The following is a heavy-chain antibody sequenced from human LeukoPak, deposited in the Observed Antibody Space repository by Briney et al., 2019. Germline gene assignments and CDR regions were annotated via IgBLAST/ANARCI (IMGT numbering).Heavy chain of an antibody. CDR3: AGHSAYNFVRAFEI. Sequence: PSETLSVTCTVSGGSISNNYWSWIRQPPGKGLEWIGYIYYSGGSTNYNPSLQSRVAISLDTSKNQFSLKLSSVTAADTALYYCAGHSAYNFVRAFEIWGQGTMVTVSS. CDR2: IYYSGGST. D-gene: IGHD5-24*01. J-gene: IGHJ3*02. CDR1: GGSISNNY. V-gene: IGHV4-59*01.